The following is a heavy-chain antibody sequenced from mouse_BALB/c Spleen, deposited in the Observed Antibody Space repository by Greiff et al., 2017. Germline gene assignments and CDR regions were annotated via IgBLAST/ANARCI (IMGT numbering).Heavy chain of an antibody. J-gene: IGHJ4*01. CDR2: IDPENGDT. CDR1: GFNIKDYY. Sequence: EVQLQESGAELVRSGASVKLSCTASGFNIKDYYMHWVKQRPEQGLEWIGWIDPENGDTEYAPKFQGKATMTADTSSNTAYLQLSSLTSEDTAVYYSADYGSSYDYAMDYWGQGTSVTVSS. V-gene: IGHV14-4*02. CDR3: ADYGSSYDYAMDY. D-gene: IGHD1-1*01.